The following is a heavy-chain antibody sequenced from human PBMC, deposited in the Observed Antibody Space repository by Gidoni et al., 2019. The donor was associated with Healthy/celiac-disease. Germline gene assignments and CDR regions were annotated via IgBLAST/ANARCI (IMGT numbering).Heavy chain of an antibody. CDR2: MNPNSGNT. CDR3: ARGGAEAVLMVYASSYYYYGMDV. Sequence: QVQLVQSGAEVKKPGASVKVSCKASGYTFTSYDINWVRQATGQGLEWMGWMNPNSGNTGYAQKFQGRVTMTRNTSISTAYMELSSLRSEDTAVYYCARGGAEAVLMVYASSYYYYGMDVWGQGTTVTVSS. J-gene: IGHJ6*02. V-gene: IGHV1-8*01. CDR1: GYTFTSYD. D-gene: IGHD2-8*01.